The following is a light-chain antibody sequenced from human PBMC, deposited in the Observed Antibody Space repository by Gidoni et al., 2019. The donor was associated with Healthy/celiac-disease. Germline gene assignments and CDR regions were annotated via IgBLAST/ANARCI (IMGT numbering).Light chain of an antibody. V-gene: IGLV1-44*01. J-gene: IGLJ7*01. Sequence: QSVLTQPPSASGTPGQGVTISGSGSSSNIGSNTVNWYQQLPGTSPKLLIYSNNQRPSGVPDRFSGSKSGTSASLAISGLQSEDEADYYCAAWDDSLNGAVFGGGTQLTVL. CDR2: SNN. CDR3: AAWDDSLNGAV. CDR1: SSNIGSNT.